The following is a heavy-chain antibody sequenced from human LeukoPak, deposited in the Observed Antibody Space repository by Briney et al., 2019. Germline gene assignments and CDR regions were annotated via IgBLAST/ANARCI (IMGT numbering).Heavy chain of an antibody. Sequence: GGSLRLSCAASGFTFSSYGMHWVRQAPGKGLEWVAVIWYDGSNEYYADSVKGRFTISRDNAKNSLYLQMNSLRAEDTAVYYCARDENCGGDCYTFDYWGQGTLVTVSS. D-gene: IGHD2-21*02. CDR1: GFTFSSYG. CDR3: ARDENCGGDCYTFDY. V-gene: IGHV3-33*01. J-gene: IGHJ4*02. CDR2: IWYDGSNE.